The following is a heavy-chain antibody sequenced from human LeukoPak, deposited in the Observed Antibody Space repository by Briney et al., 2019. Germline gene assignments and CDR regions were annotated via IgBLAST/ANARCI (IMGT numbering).Heavy chain of an antibody. CDR3: AAKYDILTGYYQGFDP. V-gene: IGHV3-23*01. D-gene: IGHD3-9*01. CDR1: GFTFSSCW. Sequence: GGSLRLSCGASGFTFSSCWMSWVRQAPGKGLEWVSAISGSGGSTYYADSVKGRFTIYRDNSKNTLYLQMNSLRAEDTAVYYCAAKYDILTGYYQGFDPWGQGTLVTVSS. J-gene: IGHJ5*02. CDR2: ISGSGGST.